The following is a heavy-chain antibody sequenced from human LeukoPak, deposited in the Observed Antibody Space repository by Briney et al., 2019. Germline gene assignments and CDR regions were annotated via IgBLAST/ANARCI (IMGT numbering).Heavy chain of an antibody. CDR1: GCSFSSHG. CDR2: SSPSGDIT. J-gene: IGHJ1*01. D-gene: IGHD3-16*01. V-gene: IGHV3-23*01. CDR3: AKDDDWGRYKH. Sequence: GGSLRLCCAGSGCSFSSHGMDWVRQAPGKGLEWVSGSSPSGDITYYTDSVRGRFTISRDNFKNTLSLQVNSLRAEDTAMYYCAKDDDWGRYKHWGQGTLVTVSS.